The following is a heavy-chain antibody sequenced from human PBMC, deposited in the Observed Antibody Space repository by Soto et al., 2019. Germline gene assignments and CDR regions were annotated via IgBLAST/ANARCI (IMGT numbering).Heavy chain of an antibody. J-gene: IGHJ4*02. Sequence: ETLSLTCAGYGGSFSGYYWSWIRQPPGKGLEWIGEINHSGSTNYNPSLKSRVTISVDTSKNQFSLKLSSVTAADTAVYYCERVASKWIQLWSFDYWGQGTLVTVSS. CDR1: GGSFSGYY. CDR2: INHSGST. CDR3: ERVASKWIQLWSFDY. V-gene: IGHV4-34*01. D-gene: IGHD5-18*01.